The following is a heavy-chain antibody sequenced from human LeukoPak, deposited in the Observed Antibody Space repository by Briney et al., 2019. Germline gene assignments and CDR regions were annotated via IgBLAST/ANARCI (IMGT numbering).Heavy chain of an antibody. J-gene: IGHJ4*02. CDR3: ARAYGSGSPIDY. V-gene: IGHV4-34*01. CDR2: INHSGST. CDR1: GGSFSGYY. D-gene: IGHD3-10*01. Sequence: SETLSLTCAVYGGSFSGYYWSWIRQPPGKGLEWIGEINHSGSTNYNPSLKSRVTISVDTSKNQFSLKLSSATAADTAAYYCARAYGSGSPIDYWGQGTLVTVSS.